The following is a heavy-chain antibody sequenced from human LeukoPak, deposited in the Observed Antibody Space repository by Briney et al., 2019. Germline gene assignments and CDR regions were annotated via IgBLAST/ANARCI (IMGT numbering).Heavy chain of an antibody. CDR2: IYYSGST. CDR1: GGSISSSSYY. J-gene: IGHJ6*02. Sequence: SETLSLTCTVSGGSISSSSYYWGWNRQPPGKGLEWIGSIYYSGSTYYNPSLKSRVTISVDTSKNQFSLKLSSVTAADTAVYYCARIYYYYGMDVWGQGTTVTVSS. V-gene: IGHV4-39*01. CDR3: ARIYYYYGMDV.